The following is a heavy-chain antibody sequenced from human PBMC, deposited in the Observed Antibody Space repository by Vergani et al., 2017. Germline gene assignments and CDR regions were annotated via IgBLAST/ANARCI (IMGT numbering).Heavy chain of an antibody. D-gene: IGHD5-24*01. J-gene: IGHJ4*02. CDR3: AKDTLEAVYLDY. CDR2: INTNTGNP. CDR1: GYTLSRYS. V-gene: IGHV7-4-1*02. Sequence: QVQLVQSGSALKKPGASVKASCKSSGYTLSRYSIYWVRQAPGQGLEWMGWINTNTGNPAYAQGFRGRFVFSLDTSVNTAYLQINNLKSDDTAVYYCAKDTLEAVYLDYWGQGTLVTVSS.